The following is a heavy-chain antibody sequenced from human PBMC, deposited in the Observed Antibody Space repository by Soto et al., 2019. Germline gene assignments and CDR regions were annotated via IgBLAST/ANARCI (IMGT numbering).Heavy chain of an antibody. CDR2: IYYSGHT. V-gene: IGHV4-39*01. D-gene: IGHD3-10*01. Sequence: QLQLQESGPGLVKPSETLSLTCNVSGGSISSSSYYWGWIRQPPGKGLEWIASIYYSGHTYYNPSLKCRFTISVDTAKNQFSLKLSSVTAADTAVYYCAMSLWFGNTPNWFDPWGQGTLVTVSS. CDR3: AMSLWFGNTPNWFDP. J-gene: IGHJ5*02. CDR1: GGSISSSSYY.